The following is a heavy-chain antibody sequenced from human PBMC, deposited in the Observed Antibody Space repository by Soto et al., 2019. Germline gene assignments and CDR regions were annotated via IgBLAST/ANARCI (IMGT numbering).Heavy chain of an antibody. CDR2: IIPIFGTA. J-gene: IGHJ5*02. CDR3: ARDDSSGYYYPNWFDP. V-gene: IGHV1-69*06. CDR1: GGTFSSYA. Sequence: QVQLVQSGAEVKKPGSSVKVSCKASGGTFSSYAISWVRQAPGQGLEWMGGIIPIFGTANYAQKFQGRVTITADKSTSTAYMELSSLRSEDTAVYYCARDDSSGYYYPNWFDPWGQGALVTVSS. D-gene: IGHD3-22*01.